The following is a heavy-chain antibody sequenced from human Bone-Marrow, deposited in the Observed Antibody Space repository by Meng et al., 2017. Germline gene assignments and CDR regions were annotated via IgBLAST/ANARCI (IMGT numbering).Heavy chain of an antibody. J-gene: IGHJ4*02. CDR2: ISAYNGNT. CDR3: ARDQVYVDY. D-gene: IGHD5-12*01. V-gene: IGHV1-18*01. CDR1: GYTFTSYG. Sequence: LVQVGAEVKKPGAAVKVSCKAFGYTFTSYGISWVRQAPGQGLEWMGWISAYNGNTNSAQITQGRVTMTTDTSTSTHYMELRSLRSDDTAVYYCARDQVYVDYWGQGTLVTVSS.